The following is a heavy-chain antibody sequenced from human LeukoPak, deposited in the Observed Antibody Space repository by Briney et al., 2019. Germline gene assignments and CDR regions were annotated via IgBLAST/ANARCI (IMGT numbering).Heavy chain of an antibody. CDR3: ARAPKGDSPSDY. D-gene: IGHD3-22*01. CDR2: IYYRGST. V-gene: IGHV4-59*12. Sequence: SETLSLTCTVSVGSLSSYYWSWVRQPPGKGREGGGYIYYRGSTYYNPSLKSRVTISVDTSKNQFSLKMSSVTAADTAVYYCARAPKGDSPSDYWGQGTLVTGSS. CDR1: VGSLSSYY. J-gene: IGHJ4*02.